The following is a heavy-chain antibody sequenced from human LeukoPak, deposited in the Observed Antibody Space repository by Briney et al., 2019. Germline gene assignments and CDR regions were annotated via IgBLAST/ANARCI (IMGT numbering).Heavy chain of an antibody. CDR1: GLTFSSYA. D-gene: IGHD5-24*01. CDR2: IKQDGSEK. CDR3: GRDFDGYYYSAYYVDY. Sequence: GGSLRLSCAASGLTFSSYAMSWVRQAPGKGLEWVAKIKQDGSEKYYVDSVKGRFTISRDNAKNSLYLQMNTLRTEDTAVYYCGRDFDGYYYSAYYVDYWGQGTLVTVSS. J-gene: IGHJ4*02. V-gene: IGHV3-7*03.